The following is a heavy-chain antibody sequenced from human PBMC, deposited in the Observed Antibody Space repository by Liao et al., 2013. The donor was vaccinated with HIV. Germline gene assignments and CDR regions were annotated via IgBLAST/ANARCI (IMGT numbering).Heavy chain of an antibody. CDR2: IYTSGST. CDR1: GASISSSNYY. CDR3: ARETIAAARTGFDY. V-gene: IGHV4-61*02. Sequence: QVQLQESGPGLVKPSQTLSLTCTVSGASISSSNYYWSWIRQPAGKGLEWIGRIYTSGSTNYNPSLKSRVSMSVDTSKKQFSLRLSSVTAADTAVYYCARETIAAARTGFDYWGQGTLVTVSS. J-gene: IGHJ4*02. D-gene: IGHD6-13*01.